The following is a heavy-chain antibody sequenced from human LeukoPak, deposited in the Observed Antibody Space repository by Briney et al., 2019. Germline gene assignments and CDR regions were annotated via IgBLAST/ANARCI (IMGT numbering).Heavy chain of an antibody. V-gene: IGHV4-34*01. Sequence: SETLSLTCAVYGGSFSGYYWSWIRRPPGKGLEWIGEINHSGSTNYNPSLKSRVTISVDTSKNQFSLKLSSVTAADTAVYYCARGTTVTPPDYWGQGTLVTVSS. CDR3: ARGTTVTPPDY. CDR1: GGSFSGYY. CDR2: INHSGST. J-gene: IGHJ4*02. D-gene: IGHD4-17*01.